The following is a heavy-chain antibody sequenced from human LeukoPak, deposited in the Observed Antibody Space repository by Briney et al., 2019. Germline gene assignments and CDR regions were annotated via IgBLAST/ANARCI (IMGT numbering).Heavy chain of an antibody. CDR1: GASVSASGYY. D-gene: IGHD4/OR15-4a*01. V-gene: IGHV4-39*07. J-gene: IGHJ3*02. CDR3: ASDWDGAFGFNTFDI. CDR2: LHFSGRT. Sequence: SETLSLTCTVSGASVSASGYYWGWIRQPPGKGLEWIVTLHFSGRTYYNTSLKSRVTISVDTSKNQFSLKLNSVTSADTAVYFCASDWDGAFGFNTFDIWGLGTMVTVSS.